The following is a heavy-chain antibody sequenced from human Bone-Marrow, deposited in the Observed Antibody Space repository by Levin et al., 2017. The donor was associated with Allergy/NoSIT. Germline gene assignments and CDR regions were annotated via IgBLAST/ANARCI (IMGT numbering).Heavy chain of an antibody. Sequence: LSLTCAASGFTFSNYAMSWVRQAPGKGLEWVSTISTTGGNTYYADSVKGRFTISRDDSKNTLFVQMNNLRVEDTAVYYCAKRRGSSYGDFDSWGPGTLVSVSP. CDR2: ISTTGGNT. J-gene: IGHJ4*02. CDR1: GFTFSNYA. CDR3: AKRRGSSYGDFDS. D-gene: IGHD4-17*01. V-gene: IGHV3-23*01.